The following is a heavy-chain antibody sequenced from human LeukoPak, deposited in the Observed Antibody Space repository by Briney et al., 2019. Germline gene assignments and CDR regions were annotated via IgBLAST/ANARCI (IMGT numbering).Heavy chain of an antibody. CDR1: GGSISSYY. D-gene: IGHD3-22*01. CDR2: IYYSGST. Sequence: PSETLSLTCTVSGGSISSYYWSWIRQPPGKGLEWIGYIYYSGSTNYNPSLKIRVTISVDTSKNQFSLKLSSVTAADTAVYYCATYYYDSSGYYNYFDYWGQGTLVTVSS. V-gene: IGHV4-59*01. CDR3: ATYYYDSSGYYNYFDY. J-gene: IGHJ4*02.